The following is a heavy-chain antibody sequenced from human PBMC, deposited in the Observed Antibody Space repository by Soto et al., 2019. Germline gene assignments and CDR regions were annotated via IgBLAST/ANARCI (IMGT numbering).Heavy chain of an antibody. CDR3: AGDTIFGVVYYYYCMDV. CDR1: GGSFSGYY. D-gene: IGHD3-3*01. V-gene: IGHV4-34*01. Sequence: PSETLSLTCAVYGGSFSGYYWSWIRQPPGKGLEWTGEINHSGSTNYNPSLKSRVTISVDTSKNQFSLKLSSVTAADTAVNYCAGDTIFGVVYYYYCMDVWGQGSTVTVSS. J-gene: IGHJ6*02. CDR2: INHSGST.